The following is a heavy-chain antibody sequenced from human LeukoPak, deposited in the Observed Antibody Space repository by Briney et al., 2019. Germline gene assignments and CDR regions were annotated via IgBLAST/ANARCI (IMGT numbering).Heavy chain of an antibody. D-gene: IGHD1-26*01. J-gene: IGHJ4*02. CDR2: IKLDGSEK. CDR3: AKDSGGYPKATDY. V-gene: IGHV3-7*03. CDR1: GFTFGKYW. Sequence: PGGSLRLSCVASGFTFGKYWMSWVRQAPGKGLEWVANIKLDGSEKNYVDSVKGRFTVSRDNSKNTLYLQMNSLRAEDTAVYYCAKDSGGYPKATDYWGQGTLVSVSS.